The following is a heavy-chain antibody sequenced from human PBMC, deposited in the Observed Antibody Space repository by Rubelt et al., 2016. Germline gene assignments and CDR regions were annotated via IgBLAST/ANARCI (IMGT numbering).Heavy chain of an antibody. Sequence: VRQAPGKGLEWVSAISGSGGSTYYADSVKGRFTISRDNSKNTLYLQMNSLRAEDTAVYYCAITTTVVTPFYWGQGTLVTVSS. J-gene: IGHJ4*02. CDR2: ISGSGGST. D-gene: IGHD4-23*01. V-gene: IGHV3-23*01. CDR3: AITTTVVTPFY.